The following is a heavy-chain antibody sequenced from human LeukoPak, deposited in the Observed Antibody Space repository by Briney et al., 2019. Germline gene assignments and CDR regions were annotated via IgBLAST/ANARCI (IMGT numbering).Heavy chain of an antibody. Sequence: VASVKVSCKASGGTFSSYAISWVRQAPGQGLEWMGWMNPNSGNTGYAQKFQGRVTMTRNTSISTAYMELSSLRSEDTAVYYCARRRRRDGYEPWGQGTLVTVSS. CDR1: GGTFSSYA. V-gene: IGHV1-8*02. CDR2: MNPNSGNT. J-gene: IGHJ5*02. CDR3: ARRRRRDGYEP. D-gene: IGHD5-24*01.